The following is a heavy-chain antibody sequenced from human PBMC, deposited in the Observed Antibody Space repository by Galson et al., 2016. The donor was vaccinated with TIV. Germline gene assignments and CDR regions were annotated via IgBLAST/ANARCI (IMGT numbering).Heavy chain of an antibody. CDR2: INPNKDDT. V-gene: IGHV1-2*06. D-gene: IGHD2-8*01. J-gene: IGHJ4*02. CDR3: VRVKYGELSPFES. Sequence: SVKVSCKASGYTFTDYYMHWLRQAPGQGLEGLGRINPNKDDTDYAEKFQGRLTFTRDTSITTATMELSTLGSDDTAVYYCVRVKYGELSPFESWGQGTLVTVSS. CDR1: GYTFTDYY.